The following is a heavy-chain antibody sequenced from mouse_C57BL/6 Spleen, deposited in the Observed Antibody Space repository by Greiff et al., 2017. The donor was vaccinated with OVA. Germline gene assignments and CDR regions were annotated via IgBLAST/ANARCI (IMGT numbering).Heavy chain of an antibody. CDR2: IYPGGGDT. V-gene: IGHV1-80*01. D-gene: IGHD5-2*01. Sequence: QVQLQQSGAELVKPGASVKISCKASGYAFSSYWMHWVKQRPGQGLEWIGQIYPGGGDTNYNGKFKDKATLTADKSSSTAYMQLSSLTSEDSAVYFCARNGEYRDFDYWGQGTTLTVSS. CDR3: ARNGEYRDFDY. J-gene: IGHJ2*01. CDR1: GYAFSSYW.